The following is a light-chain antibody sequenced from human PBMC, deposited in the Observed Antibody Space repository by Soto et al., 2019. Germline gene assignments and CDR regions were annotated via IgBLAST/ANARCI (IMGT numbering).Light chain of an antibody. V-gene: IGKV1-39*01. J-gene: IGKJ2*01. CDR3: QQNYDVPYT. Sequence: HLTQAPSLLSASVGDRDTITCRASPSIGSYLNWYQHKPGEAPKLLIFAADTLKSGVPSRFSGSGFNKEFTLTVTSLQPEDFATYYCQQNYDVPYTFGLGTRVEIK. CDR1: PSIGSY. CDR2: AAD.